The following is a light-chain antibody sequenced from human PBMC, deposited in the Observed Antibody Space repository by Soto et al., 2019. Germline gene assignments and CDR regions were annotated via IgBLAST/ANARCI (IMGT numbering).Light chain of an antibody. CDR1: SSNVGISDI. V-gene: IGLV2-11*01. CDR2: GVC. CDR3: WLYSVTFYV. J-gene: IGLJ1*01. Sequence: SVLTPLRSVSGSRGQSVTISGIGTSSNVGISDIVSRYHPHLGKAPRLMILGVCVRPSGVPDCFSGSDCGNTASLTISGLHAEGEADYYCWLYSVTFYVFRTGTKVTVL.